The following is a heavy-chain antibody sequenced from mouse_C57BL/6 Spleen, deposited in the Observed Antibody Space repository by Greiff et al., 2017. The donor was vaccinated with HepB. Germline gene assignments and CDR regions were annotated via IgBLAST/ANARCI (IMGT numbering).Heavy chain of an antibody. J-gene: IGHJ4*01. CDR3: ARVANYGSSYPYYAMDY. Sequence: QVQLKESGAELVKPGASVKLSCKASGYTFTSYWMHWVKQRPGQGLEWIGMIHPNSGSTNYNEKFKSKATLTVDKSSSTAYMQRSSLTSEDSAVYYCARVANYGSSYPYYAMDYWGQGTSVTVSS. V-gene: IGHV1-64*01. D-gene: IGHD1-1*01. CDR2: IHPNSGST. CDR1: GYTFTSYW.